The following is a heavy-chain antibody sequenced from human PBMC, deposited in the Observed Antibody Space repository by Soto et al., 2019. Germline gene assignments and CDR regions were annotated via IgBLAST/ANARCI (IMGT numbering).Heavy chain of an antibody. CDR3: ARGEDAFFYYGLDV. CDR2: IYDTGISGYTPST. J-gene: IGHJ6*02. Sequence: SETLSLTRTVSGGSITSSYWSWIRRPPGKGLEWIAYIYDTGISGYTPSTSYNPSLKSRVTMSVDTSKSQFSLKLTSVTAADTAVYYCARGEDAFFYYGLDVWGQGITVTVSS. V-gene: IGHV4-59*01. CDR1: GGSITSSY.